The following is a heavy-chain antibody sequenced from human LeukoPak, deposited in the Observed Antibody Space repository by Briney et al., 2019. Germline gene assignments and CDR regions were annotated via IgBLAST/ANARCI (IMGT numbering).Heavy chain of an antibody. CDR1: GGSISSGSYY. J-gene: IGHJ3*02. Sequence: PSQTLSLTCTVSGGSISSGSYYWSWIRQPPGKGLEWIGEINHSGSTNYNPSLKSRVTISVDTSKNQFSLKLSSVTAADTAVYFCARGPYSYDSSGAFDIWGQGTMVTVSS. CDR3: ARGPYSYDSSGAFDI. D-gene: IGHD3-22*01. CDR2: INHSGST. V-gene: IGHV4-39*07.